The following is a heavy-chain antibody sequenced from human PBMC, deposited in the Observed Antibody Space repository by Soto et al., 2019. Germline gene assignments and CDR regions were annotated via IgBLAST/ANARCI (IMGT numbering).Heavy chain of an antibody. CDR2: IYWDDDR. J-gene: IGHJ4*02. CDR3: AQKDGLRGIAAAGYFNY. Sequence: QITLEESGPTLVKPTQTLTLTCTFSGFSLSTTGVGVGWIRQPPGKALEWLALIYWDDDRRYNPSLKSRLTITKDTAKNQVVLKMTNMDPVDTARYYFAQKDGLRGIAAAGYFNYWGQGTLVTVSS. CDR1: GFSLSTTGVG. V-gene: IGHV2-5*02. D-gene: IGHD6-13*01.